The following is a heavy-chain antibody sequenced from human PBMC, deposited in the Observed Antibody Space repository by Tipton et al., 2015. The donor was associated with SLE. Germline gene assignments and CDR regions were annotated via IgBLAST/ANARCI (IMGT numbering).Heavy chain of an antibody. Sequence: SGPEVKKPGSSVKVSCKASGGTFSSYAISWVRQAPGQGLEWMGGIIPIFGTANYAQKFQGRVTSTADESTSTAYMEPSSLRSEDTAVYYCARALGKMATMDDAFDIWGQGTMVTVSS. J-gene: IGHJ3*02. CDR1: GGTFSSYA. D-gene: IGHD5-24*01. V-gene: IGHV1-69*01. CDR2: IIPIFGTA. CDR3: ARALGKMATMDDAFDI.